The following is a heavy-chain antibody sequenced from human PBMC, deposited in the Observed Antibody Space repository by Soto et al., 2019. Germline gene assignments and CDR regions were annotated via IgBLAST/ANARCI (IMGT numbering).Heavy chain of an antibody. J-gene: IGHJ3*02. D-gene: IGHD2-15*01. Sequence: ASVKVSCKASGYTFTSYGISWVRQAPGQGLERMGWISAYNGNTNYAQKLQGRVTMTTDTSTSTAYMELRSLRSDDTAVYYCARAEIVVVVAATLLDAFDIWGQGTMVTVSS. V-gene: IGHV1-18*01. CDR3: ARAEIVVVVAATLLDAFDI. CDR1: GYTFTSYG. CDR2: ISAYNGNT.